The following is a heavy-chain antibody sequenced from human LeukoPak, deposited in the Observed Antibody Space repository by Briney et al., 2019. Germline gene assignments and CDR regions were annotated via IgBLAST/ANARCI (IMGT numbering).Heavy chain of an antibody. CDR2: IYPGDSDT. Sequence: PGESLKISCKGSGYSFTTYWIAWVRQMPGEGLEWMGVIYPGDSDTRYSPSFQGQVTLSADKSISTAYLQWSSLKASDTAIYYSARALVGAATLSYWGQGTLVTVSS. CDR1: GYSFTTYW. J-gene: IGHJ4*02. V-gene: IGHV5-51*01. D-gene: IGHD1-26*01. CDR3: ARALVGAATLSY.